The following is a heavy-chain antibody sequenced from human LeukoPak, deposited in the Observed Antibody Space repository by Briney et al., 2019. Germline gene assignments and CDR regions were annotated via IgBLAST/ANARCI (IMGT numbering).Heavy chain of an antibody. Sequence: PPETLSLTCTVSGGSISSYYWSWIRQPPGKGLEWIGYIYYSRSTNYNPSLKSRVTISVDTSKNQFSLKLSSVTAADTAVYYCARLVVGATTDYFDYWGQGTLVTVSS. J-gene: IGHJ4*02. D-gene: IGHD1-26*01. CDR2: IYYSRST. CDR3: ARLVVGATTDYFDY. CDR1: GGSISSYY. V-gene: IGHV4-59*01.